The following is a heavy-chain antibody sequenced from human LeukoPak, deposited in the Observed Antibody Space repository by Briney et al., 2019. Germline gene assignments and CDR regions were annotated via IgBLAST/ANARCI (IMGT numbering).Heavy chain of an antibody. V-gene: IGHV4-59*01. CDR3: VRFAYCGGHCWYYFDY. CDR1: GGSISSYY. D-gene: IGHD2-21*02. J-gene: IGHJ4*02. CDR2: IYSSGST. Sequence: SETLSLTCTVSGGSISSYYWSWIRQPPGKGLEWIGYIYSSGSTNYNPSLKSRITISVDTSKNQFSLKLSSVTAADTAVYYCVRFAYCGGHCWYYFDYWGQGSLVTVSS.